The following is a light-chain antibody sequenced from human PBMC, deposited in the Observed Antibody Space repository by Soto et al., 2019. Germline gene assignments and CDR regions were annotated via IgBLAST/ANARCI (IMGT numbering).Light chain of an antibody. CDR1: QSVSATY. CDR3: QQYGSSPWT. Sequence: IVFTHSATALSLSPGERATLSCRASQSVSATYLAWYQQRPAQPPRLLIYGTSTRSTGIPDRFIGSGSGTDFTLTITSLEPEDFAIYYCQQYGSSPWTFGQGTKVDI. CDR2: GTS. J-gene: IGKJ1*01. V-gene: IGKV3-20*01.